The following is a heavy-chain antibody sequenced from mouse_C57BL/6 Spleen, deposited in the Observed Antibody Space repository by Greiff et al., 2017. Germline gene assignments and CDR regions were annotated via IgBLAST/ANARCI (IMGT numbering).Heavy chain of an antibody. Sequence: QVHVKQSGAELVKPGASVKISCKASGYAFSSYWMNWVKQRPGKGLEWIGQIYPGDGDTNYNGKFKGKATLTADKSSSTAYMQRSSLTSEDSAVYFCARLLPFAYWGQGTLVTVAA. CDR2: IYPGDGDT. CDR1: GYAFSSYW. CDR3: ARLLPFAY. D-gene: IGHD1-1*01. V-gene: IGHV1-80*01. J-gene: IGHJ3*01.